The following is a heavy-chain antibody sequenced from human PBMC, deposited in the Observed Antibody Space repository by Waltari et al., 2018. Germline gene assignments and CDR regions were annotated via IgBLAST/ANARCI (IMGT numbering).Heavy chain of an antibody. CDR3: ARDYYHSISH. CDR1: GFTFRGNW. CDR2: HNGDVTST. D-gene: IGHD1-26*01. Sequence: VQLVESGGGLVQPGGSLRLSCAASGFTFRGNWMHWVRQAPGKGLVWVSNHNGDVTSTSYADSVKGRFTISRDDAKNTLYLQMNILRAEDTAVYYCARDYYHSISHWGQGTLVTVSS. J-gene: IGHJ4*02. V-gene: IGHV3-74*01.